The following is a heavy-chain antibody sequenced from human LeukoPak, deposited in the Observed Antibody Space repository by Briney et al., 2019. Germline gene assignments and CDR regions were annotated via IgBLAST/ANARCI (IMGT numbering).Heavy chain of an antibody. D-gene: IGHD2-2*02. CDR2: VSWNSGSI. V-gene: IGHV3-9*01. Sequence: GGSLRLSCAASGFSFGNYAMHWVRQAPGKGLEWVSGVSWNSGSIGYADSVKGRFTISRDNAKNSLYLQMNSLRAEDTALYYCAKAYCSSSSCYSALDFWGQGTLVTVSS. CDR3: AKAYCSSSSCYSALDF. CDR1: GFSFGNYA. J-gene: IGHJ4*02.